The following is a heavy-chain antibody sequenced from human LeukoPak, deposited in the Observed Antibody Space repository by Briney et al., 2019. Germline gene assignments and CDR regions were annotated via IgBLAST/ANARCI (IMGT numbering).Heavy chain of an antibody. Sequence: SETLSLTCTVSGGSISSYHWSWIRQPPGKGLEWIGYIYYSGSTNYNPSLKSRVTISVDTSKNQFSLKLSSVTAADTAVYYCARHMCSGGSCYFFDYWGQGTLVTVSS. J-gene: IGHJ4*02. CDR2: IYYSGST. CDR1: GGSISSYH. V-gene: IGHV4-59*08. D-gene: IGHD2-15*01. CDR3: ARHMCSGGSCYFFDY.